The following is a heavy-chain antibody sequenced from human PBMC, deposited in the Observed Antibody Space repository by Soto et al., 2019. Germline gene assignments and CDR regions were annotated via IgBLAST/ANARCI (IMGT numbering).Heavy chain of an antibody. J-gene: IGHJ4*02. CDR3: AREYYDSSGYYYLDY. D-gene: IGHD3-22*01. CDR2: IYSGGST. CDR1: GFTVSSNY. V-gene: IGHV3-53*01. Sequence: GGSLRLSCAASGFTVSSNYMSWVRQAPGKGLEWVSVIYSGGSTYYADSVKGRFTISRDNSKNTLYLQMNSLRAEDTAVYYCAREYYDSSGYYYLDYWGQGTLVTVSS.